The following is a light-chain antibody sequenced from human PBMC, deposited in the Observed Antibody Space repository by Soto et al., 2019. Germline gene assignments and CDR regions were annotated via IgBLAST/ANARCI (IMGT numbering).Light chain of an antibody. Sequence: DIQMTQSPSSLSASVGDRVTITCRASQGISSYLAWYQQKPGKVPKLLMYAASTLQSGVPSRFSGSGSGTDFTLTISSLQPEDVATYYCQKYNVSPKTFGQGTKVEIK. CDR2: AAS. CDR3: QKYNVSPKT. CDR1: QGISSY. V-gene: IGKV1-27*01. J-gene: IGKJ1*01.